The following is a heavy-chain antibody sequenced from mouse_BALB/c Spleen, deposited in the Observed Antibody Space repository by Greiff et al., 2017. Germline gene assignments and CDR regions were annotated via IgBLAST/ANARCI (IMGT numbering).Heavy chain of an antibody. V-gene: IGHV14-3*02. CDR3: ATATRGYFDV. J-gene: IGHJ1*01. CDR2: IDPANGNT. CDR1: GFNIKDTY. D-gene: IGHD1-2*01. Sequence: EVKLMESGAELVKPGASVKLSCTASGFNIKDTYMHWVKQRPEQGLEWIGRIDPANGNTKYDPKFQGKATITADTSSNTAYLQLSSLTSEDTAVYYCATATRGYFDVWGAGTTVTVSS.